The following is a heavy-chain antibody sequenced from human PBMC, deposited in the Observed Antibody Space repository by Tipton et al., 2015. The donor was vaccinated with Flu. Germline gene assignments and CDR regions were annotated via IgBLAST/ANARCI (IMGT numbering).Heavy chain of an antibody. J-gene: IGHJ4*02. V-gene: IGHV3-15*01. D-gene: IGHD3-9*01. Sequence: SLRLSCTASGFTFHDAWISWVRQAPGKGLEWVGRILSKTDGGTTDYAAPVKGRFTISRDDSKNTVYLQMNSLKTEDTAMYYCISDVGVLRYAGWGQGTLVTVSS. CDR3: ISDVGVLRYAG. CDR2: ILSKTDGGTT. CDR1: GFTFHDAW.